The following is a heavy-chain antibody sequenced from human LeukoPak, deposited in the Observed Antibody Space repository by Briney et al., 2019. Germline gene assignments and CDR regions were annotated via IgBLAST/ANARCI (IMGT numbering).Heavy chain of an antibody. CDR3: AKCGSSSLHEYYFDY. Sequence: GGYLCLSCAASGFTFDIYAMNWVGQAPGKGLVWFSGVVWVSGSIGYADSVKGRFTISRDNAKNSLYLQMNGLRAEDMALYYCAKCGSSSLHEYYFDYWRQGTLVTVPS. CDR1: GFTFDIYA. V-gene: IGHV3-9*03. J-gene: IGHJ4*02. CDR2: VVWVSGSI. D-gene: IGHD6-13*01.